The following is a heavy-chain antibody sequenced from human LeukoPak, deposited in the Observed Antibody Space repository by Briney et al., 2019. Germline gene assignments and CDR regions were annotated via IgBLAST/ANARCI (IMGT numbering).Heavy chain of an antibody. CDR1: GFTFSGYD. D-gene: IGHD4-23*01. CDR2: ISGRGDNT. J-gene: IGHJ4*02. CDR3: AKRVQGNTGPFHC. V-gene: IGHV3-23*01. Sequence: GGSLRLSCAASGFTFSGYDMSWVRQAPGKGLEWVSGISGRGDNTYYADSVNGRFTISRDNSKNTLRLQMNSLRDEDTAVYYCAKRVQGNTGPFHCWGQGTLASVSS.